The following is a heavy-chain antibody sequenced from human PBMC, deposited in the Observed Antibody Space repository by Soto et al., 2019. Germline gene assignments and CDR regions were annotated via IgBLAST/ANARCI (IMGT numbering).Heavy chain of an antibody. V-gene: IGHV3-74*01. Sequence: EQLVESGGGLVQPGGSLRLSCAASGFTFSSYWMHWVRQAPGKGLVWVSRINPGGSITAYADSVKGRLTISRDNAKNTLYLQMNSLRGDDTAVYYCARVPTGKYGVWNYWGQGTLVTVSS. CDR2: INPGGSIT. CDR3: ARVPTGKYGVWNY. D-gene: IGHD2-8*01. CDR1: GFTFSSYW. J-gene: IGHJ4*02.